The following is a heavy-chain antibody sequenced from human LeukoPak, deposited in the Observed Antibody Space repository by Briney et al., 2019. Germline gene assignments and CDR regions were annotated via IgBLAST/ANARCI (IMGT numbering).Heavy chain of an antibody. D-gene: IGHD6-13*01. CDR3: AFNPPGYSSSSLDY. Sequence: GGSLRLSCAASGFTFSSYAMSWVRQAPGKGLEWVSAISGSGGSTYYADSVKGRFTISRDNSKNTLYLQMNSLRAEDTAVYYCAFNPPGYSSSSLDYWGQGTLVTVSS. J-gene: IGHJ4*02. CDR2: ISGSGGST. V-gene: IGHV3-23*01. CDR1: GFTFSSYA.